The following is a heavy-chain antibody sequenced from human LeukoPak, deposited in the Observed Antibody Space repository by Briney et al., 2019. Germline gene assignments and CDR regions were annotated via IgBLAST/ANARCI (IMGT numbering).Heavy chain of an antibody. CDR1: GYTFTGYY. CDR2: INPNSGGT. Sequence: ASVKVSCKASGYTFTGYYMHWVRQAPRQGLEWMGWINPNSGGTNYAQKFQGRVTMTRDTSISTAYMELSRLRSDDTAVYYCARDVAVYYDILTGPGLWGQGTLVTVSS. J-gene: IGHJ4*02. D-gene: IGHD3-9*01. V-gene: IGHV1-2*02. CDR3: ARDVAVYYDILTGPGL.